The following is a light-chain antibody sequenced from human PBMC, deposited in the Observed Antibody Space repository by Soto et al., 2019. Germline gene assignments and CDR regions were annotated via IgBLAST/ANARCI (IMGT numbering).Light chain of an antibody. Sequence: QSALTQPASVSGSPGQSITISCTGTSSDVGGYNYVSWYQQHPGKAPKLMIYDVNTRPSGVFNRFSGSKSGNTASLTISGLQAEDEADYYCSSYTSSISFGGGTKVTVL. CDR1: SSDVGGYNY. CDR2: DVN. V-gene: IGLV2-14*01. CDR3: SSYTSSIS. J-gene: IGLJ2*01.